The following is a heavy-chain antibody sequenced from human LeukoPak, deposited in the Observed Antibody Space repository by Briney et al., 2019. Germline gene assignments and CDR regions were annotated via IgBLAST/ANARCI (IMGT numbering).Heavy chain of an antibody. J-gene: IGHJ4*02. Sequence: GGSLRLSCAASGFTSSTYWMSWVRQAPGKGLEWVGNIKQDGSEKYYVDSVKGRFTISRDNAKNSLYLQMNSLRAEDTAVYYCATSRTFDYWGQGTLVTVSS. CDR1: GFTSSTYW. D-gene: IGHD1-7*01. CDR3: ATSRTFDY. V-gene: IGHV3-7*01. CDR2: IKQDGSEK.